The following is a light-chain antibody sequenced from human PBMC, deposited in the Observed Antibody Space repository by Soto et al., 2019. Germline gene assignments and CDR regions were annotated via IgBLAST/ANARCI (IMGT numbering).Light chain of an antibody. CDR3: QVWDSTSDHVV. V-gene: IGLV3-21*02. CDR1: NIGFKS. J-gene: IGLJ2*01. Sequence: SYELTQPPSVSVAPGQTARINCEGNNIGFKSVHWYHQKPGQAPVLVVYHNSDRPSGIPERFSGSNSANTATLTISRVEAGDEADYYCQVWDSTSDHVVFGGGTKVTV. CDR2: HNS.